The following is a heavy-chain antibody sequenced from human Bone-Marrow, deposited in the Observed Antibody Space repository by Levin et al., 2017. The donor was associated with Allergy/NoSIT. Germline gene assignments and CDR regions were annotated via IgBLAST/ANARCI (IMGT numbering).Heavy chain of an antibody. CDR1: GGTFSSYA. D-gene: IGHD3-10*01. CDR2: IIPIFGTA. J-gene: IGHJ6*03. CDR3: ARGDYGSGSYYRGHYYYYMDV. V-gene: IGHV1-69*06. Sequence: RASVKVSCKASGGTFSSYAISWVRQAPGQGLEWMGGIIPIFGTANYAQKFQGRVTITADKSTSTAYMELSSLRSEDTAVYYCARGDYGSGSYYRGHYYYYMDVWGKGTTVTVSS.